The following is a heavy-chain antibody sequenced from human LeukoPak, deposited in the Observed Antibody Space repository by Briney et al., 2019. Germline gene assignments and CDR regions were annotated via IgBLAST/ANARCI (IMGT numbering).Heavy chain of an antibody. J-gene: IGHJ4*02. CDR3: ARRQLWLSRYFDY. Sequence: SETLPLTSAVYGGSFSGYYWSWIRQPPGKGLEWIGEINHSGSTNYNPSLKSRVTISVDTSKNQFSLKLSSVTAADTAVYYCARRQLWLSRYFDYWGQGTLVTVSS. CDR2: INHSGST. D-gene: IGHD5-18*01. CDR1: GGSFSGYY. V-gene: IGHV4-34*01.